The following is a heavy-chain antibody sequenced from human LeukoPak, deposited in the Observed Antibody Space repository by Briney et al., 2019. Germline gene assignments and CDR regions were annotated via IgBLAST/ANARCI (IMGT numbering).Heavy chain of an antibody. J-gene: IGHJ4*02. D-gene: IGHD5-12*01. CDR2: INSDGSST. Sequence: TGGSLRLSCAASGFTFSSYWMHWVRQAPGKGLVWVSRINSDGSSTSYADSVKGRFTISRDNAKNSLYLQMNSLRAEDTAVYYCARDHLGSVATTQFDYWGQGTLVTVSS. CDR3: ARDHLGSVATTQFDY. CDR1: GFTFSSYW. V-gene: IGHV3-74*01.